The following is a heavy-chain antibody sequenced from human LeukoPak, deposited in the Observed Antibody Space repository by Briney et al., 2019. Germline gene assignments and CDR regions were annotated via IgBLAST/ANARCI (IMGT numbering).Heavy chain of an antibody. J-gene: IGHJ5*02. CDR1: GFTFRSFA. D-gene: IGHD2-2*01. CDR3: ARSRYCSSISCYAAMGWFDP. CDR2: ISYTGNNK. Sequence: GGSLRLSCAASGFTFRSFAMHWVRQPPGKGLEWVAVISYTGNNKYYADSVKGRFTISRDNSKNTLYLQMNSLRADDTAVYYCARSRYCSSISCYAAMGWFDPWGQGTLVTVSS. V-gene: IGHV3-30*14.